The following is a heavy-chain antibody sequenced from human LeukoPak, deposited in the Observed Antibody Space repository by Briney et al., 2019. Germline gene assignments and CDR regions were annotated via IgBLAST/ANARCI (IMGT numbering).Heavy chain of an antibody. D-gene: IGHD1-1*01. CDR2: ISSSYI. CDR3: ARALTTLTYEGY. J-gene: IGHJ4*02. V-gene: IGHV3-21*01. Sequence: GGSLRLSCAASGFSFSSYTMNWVRQAPGKGLEWVSSISSSYIYYADSVKGRFTVSRDNAKDSLYLQMNSLRAEDTAVYYCARALTTLTYEGYWGQGTLVTVSS. CDR1: GFSFSSYT.